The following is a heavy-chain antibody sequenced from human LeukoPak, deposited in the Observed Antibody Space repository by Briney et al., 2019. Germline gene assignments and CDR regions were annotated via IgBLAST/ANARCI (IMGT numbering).Heavy chain of an antibody. J-gene: IGHJ4*02. CDR1: GFTFDDYA. CDR3: AKDHSAYYYDSSGYFDY. Sequence: PGGSLRLSCAASGFTFDDYAMHWVRQAPGKGLEWVSGISWNSGSIGYADSVKGRFTISRDNAKNSLYLQMNSLRAEDMALYYCAKDHSAYYYDSSGYFDYWGQGTLVTVSS. CDR2: ISWNSGSI. D-gene: IGHD3-22*01. V-gene: IGHV3-9*03.